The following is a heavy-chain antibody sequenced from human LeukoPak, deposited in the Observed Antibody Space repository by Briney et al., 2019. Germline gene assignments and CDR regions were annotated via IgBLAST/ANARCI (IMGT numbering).Heavy chain of an antibody. CDR1: GYTFTSYY. CDR2: INPSGGST. V-gene: IGHV1-46*01. J-gene: IGHJ5*02. D-gene: IGHD6-19*01. Sequence: GASVKVSCKASGYTFTSYYMHWVRQAPGQGLEWMGIINPSGGSTSYAQKFQGRVTMTRDTSTSTVYMELSSLRSEDTAVYYCARNQWLVASRSRWFDPWGQGTLVTVSS. CDR3: ARNQWLVASRSRWFDP.